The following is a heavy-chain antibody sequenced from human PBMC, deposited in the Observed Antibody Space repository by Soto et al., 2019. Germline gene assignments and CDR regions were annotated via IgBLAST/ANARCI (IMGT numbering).Heavy chain of an antibody. J-gene: IGHJ4*02. CDR3: AKDGARYSYGQTLDY. CDR2: ISSSSSYI. Sequence: GGSLRLSCAASGFTFSSYSMNWVRQAPGKGLEWVSSISSSSSYIYYADSVKGRFTISRDNSKNTLYLQMNSLRAEDTAVYYCAKDGARYSYGQTLDYWGQGTLVTVSS. D-gene: IGHD5-18*01. CDR1: GFTFSSYS. V-gene: IGHV3-21*01.